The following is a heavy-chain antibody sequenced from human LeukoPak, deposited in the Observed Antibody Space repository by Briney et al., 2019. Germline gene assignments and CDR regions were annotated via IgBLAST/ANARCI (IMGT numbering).Heavy chain of an antibody. CDR3: ARFYGDYPYYFDY. CDR2: ISSSSSYI. V-gene: IGHV3-21*01. J-gene: IGHJ4*02. D-gene: IGHD4-17*01. Sequence: GGSLRLSCAASGFTFSSYSMNWVRQAPGKGLEWVSSISSSSSYIYYADSVKGRFTISRDNAKNSLYLQMNSLRAKDTAVYYCARFYGDYPYYFDYWGQGTLVTVSS. CDR1: GFTFSSYS.